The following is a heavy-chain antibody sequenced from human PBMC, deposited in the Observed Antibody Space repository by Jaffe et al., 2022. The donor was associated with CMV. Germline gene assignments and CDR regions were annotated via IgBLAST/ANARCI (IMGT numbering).Heavy chain of an antibody. J-gene: IGHJ4*02. V-gene: IGHV3-7*03. Sequence: EVHLVESGGMLVQPGGSLRLSCIASGFTLSDYWMTWVRQAPGKGLEWVANINQDGTEKSYVDSLKGRFTISRDNAKNSLYLQMNSLRVEDTAVYFCARDLEPAKLLWFGVGSGYYFDSWGQGTLVTVSS. CDR2: INQDGTEK. CDR1: GFTLSDYW. D-gene: IGHD3-10*01. CDR3: ARDLEPAKLLWFGVGSGYYFDS.